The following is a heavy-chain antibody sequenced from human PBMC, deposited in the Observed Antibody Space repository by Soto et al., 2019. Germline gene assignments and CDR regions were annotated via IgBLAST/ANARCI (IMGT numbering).Heavy chain of an antibody. CDR2: IYYSGST. CDR3: ARGWIRSRYMDV. J-gene: IGHJ6*03. V-gene: IGHV4-31*03. D-gene: IGHD5-12*01. Sequence: SETLSLTCTVSGGSISSGGYYWSWIRQHPGKGLEWIGYIYYSGSTYYNPSLKSRVTISVDTSKNQFSLKLSSVTAADTAVYYCARGWIRSRYMDVWGKGTTVTVSS. CDR1: GGSISSGGYY.